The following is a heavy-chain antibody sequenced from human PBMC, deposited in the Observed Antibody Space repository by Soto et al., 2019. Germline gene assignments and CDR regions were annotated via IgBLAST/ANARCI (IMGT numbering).Heavy chain of an antibody. CDR1: GFTFSSYG. CDR3: AKDLRQLGYYYYMDV. D-gene: IGHD6-6*01. CDR2: ISYDGSNK. J-gene: IGHJ6*03. V-gene: IGHV3-30*18. Sequence: GGSLRLSCAASGFTFSSYGMHWVRQAPGKGLEWVAVISYDGSNKYYADSVKGRFTISRDNSKNTLYLQMNSLRAEDTAVYYCAKDLRQLGYYYYMDVWGKGTTVTVSS.